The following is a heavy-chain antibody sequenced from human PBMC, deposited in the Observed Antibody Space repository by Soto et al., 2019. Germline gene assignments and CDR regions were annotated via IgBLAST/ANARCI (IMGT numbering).Heavy chain of an antibody. Sequence: ASVKVSCKVSGYTLTELSMHWVRQTPGKGLEWMGGFDPEDGETIYAQKFQGRVTMTTDTSTSTAYMELRSLRSDDTGVYYCARDDGDRRLLVYWGQGTLGTVSS. CDR1: GYTLTELS. CDR3: ARDDGDRRLLVY. CDR2: FDPEDGET. J-gene: IGHJ4*02. D-gene: IGHD3-3*02. V-gene: IGHV1-24*01.